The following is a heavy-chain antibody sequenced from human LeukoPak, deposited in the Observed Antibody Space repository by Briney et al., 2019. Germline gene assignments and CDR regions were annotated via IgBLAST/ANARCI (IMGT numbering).Heavy chain of an antibody. CDR2: ISGSGGST. V-gene: IGHV3-23*01. CDR3: AKDRSSGYVGY. J-gene: IGHJ4*02. Sequence: AGGSLRLSCVASGFTFSSYGMSWVRQAPGKGLDWVSAISGSGGSTYYADSVKGRFTISRDNSKNTLYLQMNSLRAEDTAVYYCAKDRSSGYVGYWGQGTLVTVSS. D-gene: IGHD5-12*01. CDR1: GFTFSSYG.